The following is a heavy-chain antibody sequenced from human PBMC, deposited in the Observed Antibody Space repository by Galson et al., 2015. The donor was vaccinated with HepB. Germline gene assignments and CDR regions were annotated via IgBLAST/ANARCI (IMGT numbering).Heavy chain of an antibody. CDR2: ISYDGSNK. D-gene: IGHD3-10*01. CDR3: AKESGGGLDY. J-gene: IGHJ4*02. CDR1: GFTFSSYG. V-gene: IGHV3-30*18. Sequence: SLRLSCAASGFTFSSYGMHWVRQAPGKGLEWVAVISYDGSNKYYADSVKGRFTISRDNSKNTLYLQMNSLRAEDTAVYYCAKESGGGLDYWGQGTLVTVSS.